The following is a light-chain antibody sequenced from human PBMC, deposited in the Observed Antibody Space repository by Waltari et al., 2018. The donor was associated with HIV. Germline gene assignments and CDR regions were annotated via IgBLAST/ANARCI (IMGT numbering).Light chain of an antibody. CDR3: TSWDDSLSGWM. CDR2: RNN. CDR1: SSNTGNNF. V-gene: IGLV1-47*01. J-gene: IGLJ3*02. Sequence: QSVLTQPPSASGTPGQRVAISCSGSSSNTGNNFDYLYQHLPGTTPKLLIYRNNQRPSGVPDRFSGSKSGTSASLAISGLRSEDEADYYCTSWDDSLSGWMFGGGTTLTVL.